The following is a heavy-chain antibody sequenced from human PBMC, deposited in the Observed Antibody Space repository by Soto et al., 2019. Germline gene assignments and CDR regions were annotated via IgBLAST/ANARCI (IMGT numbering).Heavy chain of an antibody. CDR3: AIECDGSGFFSDF. D-gene: IGHD3-22*01. V-gene: IGHV3-48*01. J-gene: IGHJ4*02. Sequence: GGSLRLSCVASGFTFSDYNMNWVRQAPGKGLEWVSFISGRSNTIYYADSVKGRFTISRDNAKNSLYLLMNSLRAEDTAVYYCAIECDGSGFFSDFWGQGTLVTVSS. CDR2: ISGRSNTI. CDR1: GFTFSDYN.